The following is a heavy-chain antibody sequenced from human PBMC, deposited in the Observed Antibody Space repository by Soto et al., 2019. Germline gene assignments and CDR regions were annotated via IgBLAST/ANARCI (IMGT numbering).Heavy chain of an antibody. CDR3: AKDRGGELSSARYFDY. J-gene: IGHJ4*02. V-gene: IGHV3-23*02. CDR1: RYGISSYA. CDR2: LTPVGGTT. D-gene: IGHD3-16*01. Sequence: GSRMLSCPASRYGISSYAMRWVHQSPVQGLEWVSGLTPVGGTTNYVDSVKVRFTISRDNSKNTLELETNSLRVEDTALYLCAKDRGGELSSARYFDYWGKGTLVTLSS.